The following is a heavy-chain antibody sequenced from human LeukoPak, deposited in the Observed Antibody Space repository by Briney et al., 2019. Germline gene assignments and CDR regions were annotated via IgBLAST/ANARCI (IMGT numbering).Heavy chain of an antibody. J-gene: IGHJ4*02. CDR2: IYPGDSDT. Sequence: GESLQISCKGSGYSFTTYWIGWVRQMPGKGLEYMGIIYPGDSDTRYSPSFQGQVTISTDKSISTAYLQWSNLKASDTAMYYCATLYSSTWPIYWGQGTLVTVSS. CDR1: GYSFTTYW. V-gene: IGHV5-51*01. CDR3: ATLYSSTWPIY. D-gene: IGHD6-13*01.